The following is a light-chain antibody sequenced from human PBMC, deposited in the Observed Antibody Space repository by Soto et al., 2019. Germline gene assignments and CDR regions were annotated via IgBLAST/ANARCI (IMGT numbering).Light chain of an antibody. J-gene: IGKJ2*01. Sequence: DIQVTQSPSSLSASAGDRVTITCRASQSISNHLNWYQQKPGKAPKLLIYAASSLQSGVPSRFSGSGSGTDFTLTITSLQPEDFATYYGQQSYIMSEGYTFGQGTKLEIK. CDR1: QSISNH. CDR2: AAS. V-gene: IGKV1-39*01. CDR3: QQSYIMSEGYT.